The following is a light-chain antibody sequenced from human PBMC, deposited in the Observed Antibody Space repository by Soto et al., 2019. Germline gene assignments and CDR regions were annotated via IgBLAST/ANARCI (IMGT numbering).Light chain of an antibody. J-gene: IGKJ4*01. CDR3: QQCDSTPQT. V-gene: IGKV1-39*01. CDR2: TTS. CDR1: QSINSH. Sequence: DIQITQSPSSLSASVGDRVTITCRASQSINSHLNWYQQKPGKPPKLLIHTTSSLQSGVPSRFSGSGAGTDFTLTISSLQPEDFATYYCQQCDSTPQTFGGGTKVDIK.